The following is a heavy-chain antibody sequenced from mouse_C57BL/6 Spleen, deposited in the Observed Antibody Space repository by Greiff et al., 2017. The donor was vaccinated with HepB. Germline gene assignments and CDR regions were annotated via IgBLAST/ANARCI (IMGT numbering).Heavy chain of an antibody. J-gene: IGHJ2*01. D-gene: IGHD1-1*01. V-gene: IGHV5-17*01. CDR2: ISSGSSTI. Sequence: DVKLVESGGGLVKPGGSLKLSCAASGFTFSDYGMHWVRQAPEKGLEWVAYISSGSSTIYYADTVKGRFTISRDNAKNTLFLQMTSLRSEDTAMYYCARGYYGMDFDYWGQGTTLTVSS. CDR3: ARGYYGMDFDY. CDR1: GFTFSDYG.